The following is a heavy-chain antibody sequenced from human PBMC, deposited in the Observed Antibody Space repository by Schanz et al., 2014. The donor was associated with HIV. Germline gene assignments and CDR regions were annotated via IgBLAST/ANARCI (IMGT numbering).Heavy chain of an antibody. Sequence: QVQVVQSGAEVKKPGSSVKVSCTASGGTFSSYAISWLRQAPGQGLEWMGGFIPIFGTTNYAQKFQGRVTITADESTSTTYLELSSLRSEDTAVYYCASQYSNYDSSRRYHWYFDLWGRGTLVTVSS. D-gene: IGHD4-4*01. CDR3: ASQYSNYDSSRRYHWYFDL. CDR1: GGTFSSYA. V-gene: IGHV1-69*01. CDR2: FIPIFGTT. J-gene: IGHJ2*01.